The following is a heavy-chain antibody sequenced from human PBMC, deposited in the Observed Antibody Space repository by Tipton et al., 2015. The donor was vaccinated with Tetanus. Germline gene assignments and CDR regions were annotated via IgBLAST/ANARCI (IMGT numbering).Heavy chain of an antibody. V-gene: IGHV4-59*01. CDR1: GGSITKDY. J-gene: IGHJ4*02. Sequence: TLSLTCNVSGGSITKDYWSWIRQSPGKTLEWIGYISHSGSPNYNPSLKSRATVSVDTSKNQFSLDLTSVTAADTGVYCCAGSQWLDGFIFDYWGQGSLVTVAS. CDR2: ISHSGSP. D-gene: IGHD6-19*01. CDR3: AGSQWLDGFIFDY.